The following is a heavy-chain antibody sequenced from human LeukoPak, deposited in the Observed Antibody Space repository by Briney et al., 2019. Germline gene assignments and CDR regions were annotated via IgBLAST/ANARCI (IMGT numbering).Heavy chain of an antibody. J-gene: IGHJ4*02. Sequence: GGSLRLSCAASGFTFSNAWMSWVRQAPGKGLEWVGRIKSKTDGGTTDYAAPVKGRFTISRDDSKNTLYLQMNSLKTEDTAVYYCTTDVKLLWFGELSQYVYWGQGTLVTVSS. V-gene: IGHV3-15*01. CDR1: GFTFSNAW. D-gene: IGHD3-10*01. CDR3: TTDVKLLWFGELSQYVY. CDR2: IKSKTDGGTT.